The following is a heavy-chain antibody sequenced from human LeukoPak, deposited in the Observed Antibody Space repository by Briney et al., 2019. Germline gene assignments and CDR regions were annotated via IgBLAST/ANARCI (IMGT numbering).Heavy chain of an antibody. CDR3: AKAAYSYGDFDY. D-gene: IGHD5-18*01. V-gene: IGHV3-23*01. CDR1: GFTFSSYA. Sequence: GGSLRLSCAASGFTFSSYAMSWVRQAPGKGLAWVSAISGSGGSTYYADSVKGRFTISRDNSKNTLYLQMNSLRAYHTAVYYCAKAAYSYGDFDYWGQGTLVTVSS. CDR2: ISGSGGST. J-gene: IGHJ4*02.